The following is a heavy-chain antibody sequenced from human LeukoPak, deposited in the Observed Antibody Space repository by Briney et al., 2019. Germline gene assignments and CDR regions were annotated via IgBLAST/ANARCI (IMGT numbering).Heavy chain of an antibody. CDR1: GASISRYY. J-gene: IGHJ6*02. V-gene: IGHV4-59*08. CDR2: IYYNAST. CDR3: ARHPRDGYNSPYFYYGVAV. Sequence: PSETLSLTCSVSGASISRYYWSWIRQPPGKGLEWIGDIYYNASTNYNPSLKSRVTISVDTSKNQFSLKLSSVTAADTAVYYCARHPRDGYNSPYFYYGVAVWGHGTTVTVSS. D-gene: IGHD5-24*01.